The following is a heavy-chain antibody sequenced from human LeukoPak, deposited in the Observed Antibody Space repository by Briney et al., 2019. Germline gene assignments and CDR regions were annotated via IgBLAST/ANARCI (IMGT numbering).Heavy chain of an antibody. D-gene: IGHD3-22*01. Sequence: SQTLSLTCAISGDSVSSNTAAWNWIRQSPSRGLEWLGRTYYRSKWYNDYAVSVKSRITINPDTSKNQFSLQLNSVTSEDTAVYFCARVKDYYDDSVYYFLDYWGQGTLVTVSS. CDR3: ARVKDYYDDSVYYFLDY. CDR1: GDSVSSNTAA. CDR2: TYYRSKWYN. J-gene: IGHJ4*02. V-gene: IGHV6-1*01.